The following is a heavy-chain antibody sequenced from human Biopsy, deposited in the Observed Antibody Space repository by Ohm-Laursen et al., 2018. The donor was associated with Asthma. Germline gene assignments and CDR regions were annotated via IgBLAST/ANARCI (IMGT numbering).Heavy chain of an antibody. Sequence: ASVKVSCKASGYTFINYAIHWVRQAPGHSLEWMGWINAANGNTKYSQKFQGRLTISRDTSASTAYMDLSSLRSEDTAVYYCAESDYYGSGYYYGMDAWGQGTTVTVSS. CDR2: INAANGNT. CDR3: AESDYYGSGYYYGMDA. J-gene: IGHJ6*02. V-gene: IGHV1-3*01. D-gene: IGHD3-10*01. CDR1: GYTFINYA.